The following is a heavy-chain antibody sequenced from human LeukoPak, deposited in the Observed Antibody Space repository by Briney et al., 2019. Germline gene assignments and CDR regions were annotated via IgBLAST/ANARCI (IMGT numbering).Heavy chain of an antibody. V-gene: IGHV3-7*04. D-gene: IGHD6-6*01. J-gene: IGHJ6*03. CDR1: RFTFSNYW. CDR3: ARGVAALMDV. CDR2: IKQDASEK. Sequence: GGSLRLSCAASRFTFSNYWMNWVRQAPGKGLEWVANIKQDASEKYYVDSVRGRFTISRDNAKNSLYLQMDSLRVADTAVYFCARGVAALMDVGGKGTTVTVSS.